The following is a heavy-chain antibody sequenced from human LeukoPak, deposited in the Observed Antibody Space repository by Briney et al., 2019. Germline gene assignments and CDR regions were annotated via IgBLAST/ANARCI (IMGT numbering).Heavy chain of an antibody. J-gene: IGHJ4*02. D-gene: IGHD2-15*01. V-gene: IGHV4-39*01. CDR2: FFYSGST. CDR3: SRLYSGTRPPDY. Sequence: PSETLSLTCTVSGGSIISSTYYWGWIRQPPGKGLEWIGSFFYSGSTYYNPSLKSRVTISVDTSKNQISLKVTSVTAADTAIYYCSRLYSGTRPPDYWGQGTLVTVSS. CDR1: GGSIISSTYY.